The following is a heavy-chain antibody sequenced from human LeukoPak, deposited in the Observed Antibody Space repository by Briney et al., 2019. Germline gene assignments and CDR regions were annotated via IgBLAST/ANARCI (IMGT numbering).Heavy chain of an antibody. CDR1: GFTFSSYA. CDR2: ISYDGSNK. CDR3: AITGPTYYYDSSGYFY. Sequence: GGSLRLSCAASGFTFSSYAMHWVRQAPGEGLEWVAVISYDGSNKYYADSVKGRFTISRDNAKNSLYLQMNSLRAEDTAVYYCAITGPTYYYDSSGYFYWGQGTLVTVSS. J-gene: IGHJ4*02. V-gene: IGHV3-30-3*01. D-gene: IGHD3-22*01.